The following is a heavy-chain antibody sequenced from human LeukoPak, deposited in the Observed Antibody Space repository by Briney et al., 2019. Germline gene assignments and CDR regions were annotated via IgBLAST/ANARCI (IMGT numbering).Heavy chain of an antibody. CDR1: GFTFSSYA. CDR3: ARPTPEVLRYFDWLRGNAFDI. D-gene: IGHD3-9*01. V-gene: IGHV3-30-3*01. CDR2: ISYDGSNK. Sequence: GGSLRLSCTASGFTFSSYAMHWVRQAPGKGLEWVAVISYDGSNKYYADSVKGRFTISRDNSKNTLYLQMNSLRAEDTAVYYCARPTPEVLRYFDWLRGNAFDIWGQGTMVTVSS. J-gene: IGHJ3*02.